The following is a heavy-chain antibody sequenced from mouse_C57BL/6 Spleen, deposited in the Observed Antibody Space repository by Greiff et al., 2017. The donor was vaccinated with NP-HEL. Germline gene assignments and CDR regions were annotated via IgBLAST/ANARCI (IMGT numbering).Heavy chain of an antibody. CDR1: GFTFSSYA. CDR2: ISSGGDYI. D-gene: IGHD1-1*01. CDR3: TRGPSLRAWFAY. Sequence: EVKLMESGEGLVKPGGSLKLSCAASGFTFSSYAMSWVRQTPEKRLEWVAYISSGGDYIYYADTVKGRFTISRDNARNTLYLQMSSLRSEDTAMYYCTRGPSLRAWFAYWGQGTLVTVSA. V-gene: IGHV5-9-1*02. J-gene: IGHJ3*01.